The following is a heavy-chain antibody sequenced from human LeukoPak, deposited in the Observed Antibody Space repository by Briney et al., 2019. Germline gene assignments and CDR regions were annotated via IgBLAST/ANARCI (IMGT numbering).Heavy chain of an antibody. Sequence: SVKVSCKASGGTFSSYAISRVRQAPGQGLEWMGRIIPILGIANYAQKFQGRVTITADKSTSTAYMELSSLRSEDTAVYYCASAPYSSGPDYDYWGQGTLVTVSS. CDR3: ASAPYSSGPDYDY. CDR1: GGTFSSYA. J-gene: IGHJ4*02. V-gene: IGHV1-69*04. CDR2: IIPILGIA. D-gene: IGHD6-19*01.